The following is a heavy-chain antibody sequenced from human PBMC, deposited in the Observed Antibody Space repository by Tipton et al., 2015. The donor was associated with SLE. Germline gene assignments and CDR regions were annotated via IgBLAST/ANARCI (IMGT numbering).Heavy chain of an antibody. V-gene: IGHV4-39*07. Sequence: LRLSCTVSGGSIESSPYYWGWIRQPPGKGLEWIGTMSYSGTTYYNPSLKSRVTVSLDTSENQFSLRLSSVTAADTAVYYCAVSLGAAAGWGWFDPWGQGTLVAVSS. J-gene: IGHJ5*02. CDR2: MSYSGTT. CDR1: GGSIESSPYY. CDR3: AVSLGAAAGWGWFDP. D-gene: IGHD6-13*01.